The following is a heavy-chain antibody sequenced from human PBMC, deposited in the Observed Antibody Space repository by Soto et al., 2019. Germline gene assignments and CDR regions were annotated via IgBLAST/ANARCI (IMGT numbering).Heavy chain of an antibody. Sequence: GGSLRLSCAASGFTFSSYAMSWVRQAPGKGLEWVSAISGSGGSTYYADSGKGRFTISRDNSKNTLYLQMNSLRAEDTAVYYCAKPLGLIAVAGTRVYYGMDVWGQGTTVTVSS. CDR2: ISGSGGST. D-gene: IGHD6-19*01. CDR1: GFTFSSYA. V-gene: IGHV3-23*01. J-gene: IGHJ6*02. CDR3: AKPLGLIAVAGTRVYYGMDV.